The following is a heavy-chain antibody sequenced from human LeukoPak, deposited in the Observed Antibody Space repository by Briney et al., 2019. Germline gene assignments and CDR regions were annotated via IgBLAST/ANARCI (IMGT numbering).Heavy chain of an antibody. D-gene: IGHD6-13*01. CDR1: GFTFSNAW. Sequence: PGGSLRLSCAASGFTFSNAWMSWVRQAPGKGLEWVANIKQDGSEKYYVDSVKGRFTISRDNAKNSLYLQMNSLRAEDTAVYYCVTAAAGYYYYYYYMDVWGKGTTVTVSS. CDR3: VTAAAGYYYYYYYMDV. J-gene: IGHJ6*03. CDR2: IKQDGSEK. V-gene: IGHV3-7*01.